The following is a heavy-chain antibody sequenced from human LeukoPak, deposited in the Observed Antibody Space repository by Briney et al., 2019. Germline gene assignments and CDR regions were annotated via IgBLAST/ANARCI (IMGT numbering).Heavy chain of an antibody. Sequence: SETLSLTCAVYGGSFSDLYWSWIRQPPGQGLEWIGEINHSGSTNYNPSLTSRVTISVDTSKNQFSLKLSSVTAADTAVYYCARGFDILTAYYPVDAFDIWGQGTMVTVSS. CDR3: ARGFDILTAYYPVDAFDI. J-gene: IGHJ3*02. CDR2: INHSGST. D-gene: IGHD3-9*01. CDR1: GGSFSDLY. V-gene: IGHV4-34*01.